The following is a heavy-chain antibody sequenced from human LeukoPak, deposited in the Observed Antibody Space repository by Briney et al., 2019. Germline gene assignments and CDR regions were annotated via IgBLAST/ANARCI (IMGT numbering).Heavy chain of an antibody. Sequence: ASVKVSCKASGYTFTSYYMHWVRQAPGQGLEWMGIINPSGGSTSYAQKFQGRVTMTRDTSTTTVSMELSSLRYEDTAVYYCARDRIYESSGYGPIFDFWGQGTLVTVFS. CDR3: ARDRIYESSGYGPIFDF. CDR1: GYTFTSYY. J-gene: IGHJ4*02. D-gene: IGHD3-22*01. V-gene: IGHV1-46*01. CDR2: INPSGGST.